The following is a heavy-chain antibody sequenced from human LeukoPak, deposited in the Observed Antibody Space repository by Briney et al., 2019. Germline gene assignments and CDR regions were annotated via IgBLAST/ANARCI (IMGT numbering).Heavy chain of an antibody. CDR2: IYSGGST. D-gene: IGHD3-22*01. Sequence: GGSLRLSCAASGFTLSSYSMNWVRQAPGKGLEWVSVIYSGGSTYYADSVKGRFTISRHNSKNTLCLQMNSLRAEDTAVYYCAAGPTGYYDSSGYPWYFDYWGQGTLVTVSS. CDR1: GFTLSSYS. J-gene: IGHJ4*02. V-gene: IGHV3-53*04. CDR3: AAGPTGYYDSSGYPWYFDY.